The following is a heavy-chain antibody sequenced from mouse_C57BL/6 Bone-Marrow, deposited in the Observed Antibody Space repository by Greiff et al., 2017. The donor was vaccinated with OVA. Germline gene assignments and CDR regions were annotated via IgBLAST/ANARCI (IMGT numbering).Heavy chain of an antibody. CDR1: GYSITSGYY. CDR3: APLYYGFAY. D-gene: IGHD2-1*01. Sequence: EVKVEESGPGLVKPSQSLSLTCSVTGYSITSGYYWNWIRQFPGNKLEWMGYISYDGSNNYNPSLKNRISITRDTSKNQFFLKLNSVTTEDTATYYCAPLYYGFAYWGQGTLVTVSA. CDR2: ISYDGSN. J-gene: IGHJ3*01. V-gene: IGHV3-6*01.